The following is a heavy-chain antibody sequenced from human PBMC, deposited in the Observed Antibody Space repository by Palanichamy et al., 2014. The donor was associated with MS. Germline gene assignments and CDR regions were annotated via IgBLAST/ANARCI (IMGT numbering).Heavy chain of an antibody. CDR3: AREAISGSCYPGF. CDR2: INHSGST. D-gene: IGHD2-2*01. J-gene: IGHJ4*02. Sequence: QVQLQQWGGTAGEAFGDPVPHLRCLWWVLQWLLLELDPPAPRKGLQWIGEINHSGSTNYNPSLESRVTISVDTSKNQFSLKLNSLTAADTALYYCAREAISGSCYPGFWGQGIRVTVSS. V-gene: IGHV4-34*02. CDR1: WVLQWLL.